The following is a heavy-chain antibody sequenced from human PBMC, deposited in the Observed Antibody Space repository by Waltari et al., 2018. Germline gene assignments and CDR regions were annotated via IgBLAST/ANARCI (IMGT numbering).Heavy chain of an antibody. J-gene: IGHJ4*02. V-gene: IGHV4-59*01. Sequence: QVQLQESGPGLVKPSETLSLTCTVSGGSISSYYWSWIRQPPGKGLEWIGYIYYSGSTNYNPSRKSRVAISVDTSKNQFSLKLSAVTAADTAVYYCATYYSSGWYGTFDYWGQGTLVTVSS. CDR3: ATYYSSGWYGTFDY. CDR1: GGSISSYY. CDR2: IYYSGST. D-gene: IGHD6-19*01.